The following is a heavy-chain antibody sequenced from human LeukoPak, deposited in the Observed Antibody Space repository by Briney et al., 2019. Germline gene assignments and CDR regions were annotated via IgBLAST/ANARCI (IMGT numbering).Heavy chain of an antibody. V-gene: IGHV3-23*01. Sequence: GGSLRLSCAASGFTFNSYAMTWVRQAPEKGLEWVSSIIDSGISTYYADSVKGRFTISRDNSKNTLYLQMSSLRAEDTAVYYCAKGSRGSYDYWGQGTLVTVSS. D-gene: IGHD1-26*01. CDR1: GFTFNSYA. CDR2: IIDSGIST. J-gene: IGHJ4*02. CDR3: AKGSRGSYDY.